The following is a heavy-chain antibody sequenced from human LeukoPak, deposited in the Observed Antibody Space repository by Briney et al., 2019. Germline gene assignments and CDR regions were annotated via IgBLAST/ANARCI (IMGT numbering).Heavy chain of an antibody. D-gene: IGHD3-22*01. CDR3: VTYYFDSSGPKKNY. V-gene: IGHV4-30-2*01. CDR1: GGSISSGGYS. J-gene: IGHJ4*02. Sequence: SQTLSLTCAVSGGSISSGGYSWSWIRQPPGKGLEWIGYIYHSGSTYYNPSLKSRVTISVDRSKNQFSLKLSSVTAADTAVYYCVTYYFDSSGPKKNYWGQGTLVTVSS. CDR2: IYHSGST.